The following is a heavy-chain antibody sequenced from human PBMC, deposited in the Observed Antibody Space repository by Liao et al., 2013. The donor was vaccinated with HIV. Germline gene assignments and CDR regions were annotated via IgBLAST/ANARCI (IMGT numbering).Heavy chain of an antibody. CDR1: GGSISSYY. CDR2: IYYSGST. Sequence: QVQLQESGPGLVKPSETLSLTCTVSGGSISSYYWSWIRQPPGKGLEWIGYIYYSGSTNYNPSLKSRVTISVDTSKNQFSLKLSSVTAADTAVYYCAREILLWFGELKGEWPLFDYVGPGNPGHRLL. D-gene: IGHD3-10*01. CDR3: AREILLWFGELKGEWPLFDY. J-gene: IGHJ4*02. V-gene: IGHV4-59*01.